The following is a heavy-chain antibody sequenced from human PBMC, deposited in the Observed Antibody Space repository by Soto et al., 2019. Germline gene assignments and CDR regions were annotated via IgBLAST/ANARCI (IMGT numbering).Heavy chain of an antibody. CDR2: NYHSGST. Sequence: QVQLQESGPGLVKPSGTLSLTCAVSGGSISSSNWWSWVRQPPGKGLEWIGENYHSGSTNYNPSLKSRVTISVDKSKNQFSRKLSSVTAADTAVYYCATAYSSSWYSAYYFDYWGQGTLVTVSS. J-gene: IGHJ4*02. CDR3: ATAYSSSWYSAYYFDY. CDR1: GGSISSSNW. D-gene: IGHD6-13*01. V-gene: IGHV4-4*02.